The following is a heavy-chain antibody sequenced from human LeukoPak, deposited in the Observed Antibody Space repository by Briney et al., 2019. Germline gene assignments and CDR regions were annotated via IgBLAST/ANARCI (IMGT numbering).Heavy chain of an antibody. J-gene: IGHJ4*02. Sequence: GGSLRLSCAVSGFTVSNNYMSWVRQAPGKGLERVSAIFSGGSTYYADSVKGRLTISRDNSENTVYLQMTSLRAEDTAVYYCARDGIVGATDYWGPGTLVTVSS. CDR2: IFSGGST. CDR1: GFTVSNNY. V-gene: IGHV3-53*01. CDR3: ARDGIVGATDY. D-gene: IGHD1-26*01.